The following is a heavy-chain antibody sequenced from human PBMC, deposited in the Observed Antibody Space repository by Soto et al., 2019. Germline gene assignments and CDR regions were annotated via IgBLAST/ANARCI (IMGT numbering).Heavy chain of an antibody. V-gene: IGHV1-69*13. CDR2: IIPIFGTA. J-gene: IGHJ4*02. CDR1: GGTFSSYA. CDR3: ARGLGAAAGDY. Sequence: SVKVFCKASGGTFSSYAISWLRQAPGQGLEWMGGIIPIFGTANYAQKFQGRVTITADESTSTAYMELSSLRSEDTAVYYCARGLGAAAGDYWGQGTLVTVSS. D-gene: IGHD6-13*01.